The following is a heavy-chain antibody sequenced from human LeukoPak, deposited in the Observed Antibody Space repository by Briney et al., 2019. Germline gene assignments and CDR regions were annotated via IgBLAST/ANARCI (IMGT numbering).Heavy chain of an antibody. J-gene: IGHJ4*02. V-gene: IGHV3-74*01. CDR1: GFTFSNYW. Sequence: PGGSLRLSCAASGFTFSNYWMHWVRQAPGKGLMWVSGIKRDGSTTIYADSVKGRFTISRDDAKNTLYMEVNSLRDEDTAVYYCVRRAGSGASYYLDYWGQGTLVTVSS. CDR3: VRRAGSGASYYLDY. CDR2: IKRDGSTT. D-gene: IGHD1-26*01.